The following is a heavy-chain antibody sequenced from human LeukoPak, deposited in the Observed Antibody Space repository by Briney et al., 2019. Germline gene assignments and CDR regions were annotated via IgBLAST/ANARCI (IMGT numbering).Heavy chain of an antibody. Sequence: HGESLRISCQTSGYTFTNYWITWVRQMPGKGLEWMGRIDPSDSYTNYRPSFGGHVTFSTDKSTATVYLQWSSLEASDTAIYYCARLSNPYCSGGTCSPTPFDSWGQGTLVTVSS. V-gene: IGHV5-10-1*01. D-gene: IGHD2-15*01. J-gene: IGHJ4*02. CDR3: ARLSNPYCSGGTCSPTPFDS. CDR2: IDPSDSYT. CDR1: GYTFTNYW.